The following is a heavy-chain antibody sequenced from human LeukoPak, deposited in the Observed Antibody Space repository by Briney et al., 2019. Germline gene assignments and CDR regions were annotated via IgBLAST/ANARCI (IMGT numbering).Heavy chain of an antibody. D-gene: IGHD3-10*01. Sequence: SETLSLTCAVYGGSFSGYYWSWIRQPPGKGLEWIGEINHSGSTNYNPSLKSRVTISVDTSKNQFSLKLSSVTAADTAVYYCARGIGRMVRGVIYGWFDPWGQGTLVTVSS. CDR3: ARGIGRMVRGVIYGWFDP. J-gene: IGHJ5*02. CDR2: INHSGST. CDR1: GGSFSGYY. V-gene: IGHV4-34*01.